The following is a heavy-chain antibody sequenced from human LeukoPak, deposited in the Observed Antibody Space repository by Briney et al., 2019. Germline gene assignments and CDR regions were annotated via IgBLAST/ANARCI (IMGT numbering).Heavy chain of an antibody. V-gene: IGHV4-34*01. CDR1: GGSFSGYY. D-gene: IGHD2-2*01. Sequence: PSETLSLTCAVYGGSFSGYYWSWIRQPPGKGLEWIGEINHSGSTNYNPSLKSRVTISVDTSKNQFSLKLSSVTAADTAVYYCAGFGSTSHRNYYYYYYMDVWGKGTTVTVSS. CDR2: INHSGST. CDR3: AGFGSTSHRNYYYYYYMDV. J-gene: IGHJ6*03.